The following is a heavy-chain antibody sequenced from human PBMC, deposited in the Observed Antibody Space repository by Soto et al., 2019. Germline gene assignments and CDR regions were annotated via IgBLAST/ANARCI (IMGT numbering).Heavy chain of an antibody. CDR1: GFTFSSYS. J-gene: IGHJ5*02. V-gene: IGHV3-21*01. Sequence: GGSLRLSCAASGFTFSSYSMNWVRQAPGKGLEWVSSISSSSSYIYYADSVKGRFTISRDNAKNSLYLQMNSLRAEDTAVYYCARAARVFPDGVNGPRLPENWFDPWGQGTLVTVSS. D-gene: IGHD2-21*01. CDR2: ISSSSSYI. CDR3: ARAARVFPDGVNGPRLPENWFDP.